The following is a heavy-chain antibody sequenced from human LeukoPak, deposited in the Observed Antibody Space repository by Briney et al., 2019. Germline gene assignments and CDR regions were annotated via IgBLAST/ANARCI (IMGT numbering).Heavy chain of an antibody. CDR3: ARDPSAIYSYYFDY. CDR2: ISSSSSYI. CDR1: GFTFSSYS. V-gene: IGHV3-21*01. D-gene: IGHD3-3*01. J-gene: IGHJ4*02. Sequence: GGSLRLSCAASGFTFSSYSMNWVRRAPGKGLEWVSFISSSSSYIYYADSMKGRFTISRDNARNSLSLQMNNLRAEDTAVYYCARDPSAIYSYYFDYWGQGTLVTVSS.